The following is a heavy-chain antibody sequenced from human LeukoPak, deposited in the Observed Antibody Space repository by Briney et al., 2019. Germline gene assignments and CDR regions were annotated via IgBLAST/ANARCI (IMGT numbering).Heavy chain of an antibody. CDR1: GGSFSGYY. CDR2: INHSGST. J-gene: IGHJ6*03. CDR3: ARATGKYYYYYMDV. V-gene: IGHV4-34*01. D-gene: IGHD4-11*01. Sequence: SETLSLTCAVYGGSFSGYYWSWIRQPPGKGLEWIGEINHSGSTNYNPSLKSRVTISVDTSKNQFSLKLSFVTAADTAVYYCARATGKYYYYYMDVWGKGTTVTVSS.